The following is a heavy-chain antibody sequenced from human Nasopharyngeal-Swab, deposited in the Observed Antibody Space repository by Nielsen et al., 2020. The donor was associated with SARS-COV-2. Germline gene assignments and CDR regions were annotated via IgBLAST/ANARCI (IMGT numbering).Heavy chain of an antibody. CDR2: ISWNSGGI. CDR3: ATLGGYSGYDSEYGMDV. V-gene: IGHV3-9*01. J-gene: IGHJ6*02. Sequence: GGSLRLSCAASGFTFDDYAMHWVRQAPGKGLEWVSGISWNSGGIGYADSVKGRFTISGDNAKNSLYLQMNSLRAEDTALYYCATLGGYSGYDSEYGMDVWGQGTTVTVSS. D-gene: IGHD5-12*01. CDR1: GFTFDDYA.